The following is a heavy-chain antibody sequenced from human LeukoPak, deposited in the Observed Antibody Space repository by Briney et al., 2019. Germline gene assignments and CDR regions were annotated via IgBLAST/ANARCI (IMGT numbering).Heavy chain of an antibody. Sequence: PGGSLRLSCAASGFTFSSYSMNWVRQAPGKGLEWVSAISGSGGSTYYADSVKGRFTISRDDSKNTLYLQMNSLRAEDTAVYYCAKTARYSYGWYDYWGQGTLVTVSS. CDR2: ISGSGGST. V-gene: IGHV3-23*01. D-gene: IGHD5-18*01. J-gene: IGHJ4*02. CDR1: GFTFSSYS. CDR3: AKTARYSYGWYDY.